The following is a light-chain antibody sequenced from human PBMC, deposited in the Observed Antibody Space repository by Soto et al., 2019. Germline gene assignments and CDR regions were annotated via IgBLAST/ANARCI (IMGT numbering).Light chain of an antibody. V-gene: IGKV3-11*01. J-gene: IGKJ2*01. CDR3: QQRSNWRYT. Sequence: EIVLTQSPATLSLSPGERATLSCRASQSVRPYLAWYQQKPGQAPRLLIYDASNRATGIPARFSGSGSGTDFTLTIRSREPEDFEVYYCQQRSNWRYTFGQGTKLEIK. CDR2: DAS. CDR1: QSVRPY.